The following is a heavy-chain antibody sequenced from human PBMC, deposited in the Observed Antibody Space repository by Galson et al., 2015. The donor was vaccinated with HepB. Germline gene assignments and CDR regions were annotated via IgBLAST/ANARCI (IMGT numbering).Heavy chain of an antibody. CDR3: ARDSRGYSYGAPLDY. J-gene: IGHJ4*02. V-gene: IGHV3-48*02. CDR1: GFTFSSYS. Sequence: SLRLSCAASGFTFSSYSMNWVRQAPGKGLEWVSYISSSSSTIYYADSVKGRFTISRDNAKNSLYLQMNSLRDEDTAVYYCARDSRGYSYGAPLDYWGQGTLVTVSS. D-gene: IGHD5-18*01. CDR2: ISSSSSTI.